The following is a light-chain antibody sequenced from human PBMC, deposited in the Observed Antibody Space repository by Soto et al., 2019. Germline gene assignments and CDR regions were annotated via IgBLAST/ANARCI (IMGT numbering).Light chain of an antibody. CDR2: GNS. CDR3: QFYDSSLSVV. CDR1: SSNIGAGYD. J-gene: IGLJ2*01. V-gene: IGLV1-40*01. Sequence: QSVLTQPPSVSGAPGQRVTISCTGSSSNIGAGYDVHWYQQLPGTAPKLLIYGNSNRPSGVPDRFSGSKSGTSASLAITGLQAEDEADYYGQFYDSSLSVVFVGGTKVTVL.